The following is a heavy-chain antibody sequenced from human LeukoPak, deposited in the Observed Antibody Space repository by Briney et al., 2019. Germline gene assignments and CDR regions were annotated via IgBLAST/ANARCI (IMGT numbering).Heavy chain of an antibody. CDR1: GYTFTSYA. V-gene: IGHV7-4-1*02. CDR2: INTNTGNP. Sequence: GPTVKVSCKASGYTFTSYAMNWVRQAPGQGLEWMGWINTNTGNPTYAQGFTGRFVFSLDTSVSTAYLQISSLKAEDTAVYYCAREDSSGWYGVGSVDYWGQGTLVTVSS. D-gene: IGHD6-19*01. CDR3: AREDSSGWYGVGSVDY. J-gene: IGHJ4*02.